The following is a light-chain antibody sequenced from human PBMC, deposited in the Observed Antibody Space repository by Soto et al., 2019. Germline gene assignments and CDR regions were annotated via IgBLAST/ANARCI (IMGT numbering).Light chain of an antibody. CDR3: QQFDTSPIT. Sequence: EIVLTQSPGTLSLSPGQRATLSCRASESISRDYLAWYQQRLGQAPRLLIYSASSRATGIPDRFSGSGSGTDFTLTISRLEPEDFAVYYCQQFDTSPITFGQGTRLEIK. V-gene: IGKV3-20*01. CDR1: ESISRDY. CDR2: SAS. J-gene: IGKJ5*01.